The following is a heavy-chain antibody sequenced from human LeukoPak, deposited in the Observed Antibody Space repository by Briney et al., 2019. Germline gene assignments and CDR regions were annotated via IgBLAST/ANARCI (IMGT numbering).Heavy chain of an antibody. CDR2: IYYNGNT. J-gene: IGHJ5*02. Sequence: KPSETLSLTCTVSGGSLNSHYWAWIRQPPGKGLEWIGYIYYNGNTNYNPSLKSRGTISVDTSKNQFSLRLISVTAADTAVYYCARQTGRFDPWGQGTLVTVSS. CDR3: ARQTGRFDP. CDR1: GGSLNSHY. V-gene: IGHV4-59*11.